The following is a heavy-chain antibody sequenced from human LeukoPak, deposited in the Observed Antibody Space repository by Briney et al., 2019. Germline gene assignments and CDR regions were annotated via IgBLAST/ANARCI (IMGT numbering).Heavy chain of an antibody. CDR3: AKDLEVLWFGDPTDASDI. J-gene: IGHJ3*02. CDR1: GGSISNSSYY. V-gene: IGHV4-39*02. Sequence: PSETLSLTCTVSGGSISNSSYYWGWIRQPPGKGLEWIGSMYYSGSTYYNPSLKSRATISVDTSKNQFSLKLSSVTAADTAVYYCAKDLEVLWFGDPTDASDIWGQGTMVTVAS. D-gene: IGHD3-10*01. CDR2: MYYSGST.